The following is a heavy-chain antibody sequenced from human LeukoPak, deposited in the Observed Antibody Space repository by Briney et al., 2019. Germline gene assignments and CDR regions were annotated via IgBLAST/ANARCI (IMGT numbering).Heavy chain of an antibody. J-gene: IGHJ4*02. V-gene: IGHV4-59*08. CDR1: GGSIRSYY. D-gene: IGHD5-18*01. CDR3: ARYNGYSYGCFDY. CDR2: IYYSGST. Sequence: SETLSLTCSVSGGSIRSYYWSWIRQPPGKGLEWIAYIYYSGSTSYNPSLKSRVTISADTSKNQFSLKLSSVTAADTAVYFCARYNGYSYGCFDYWGQGTLVTVSS.